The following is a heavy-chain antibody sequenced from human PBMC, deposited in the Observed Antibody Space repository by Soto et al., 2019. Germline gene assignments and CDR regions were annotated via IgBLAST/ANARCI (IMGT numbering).Heavy chain of an antibody. J-gene: IGHJ4*02. CDR3: TRGDSSSWRPHFDY. CDR2: IHHSGST. D-gene: IGHD6-13*01. V-gene: IGHV4-59*01. CDR1: GASIRSYY. Sequence: QVQLQESGPGLVRPSETLSLTCTVSGASIRSYYWCWIRQPPGKGLEWIGFIHHSGSTNYNPSLTRRLTMSVDTSKHQYALQLRSVTAADTAVYYCTRGDSSSWRPHFDYWGQGTLVTVSS.